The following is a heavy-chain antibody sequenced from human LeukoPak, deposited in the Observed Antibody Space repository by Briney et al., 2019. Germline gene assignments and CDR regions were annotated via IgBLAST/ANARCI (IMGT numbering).Heavy chain of an antibody. Sequence: PSETLSLTCAVYGGSFSGYYWSWIRQPPGKGLEWIGEINHSGSTNYNPSLKSRVTISVDTSKNQFSLKLSSVTAADTAVYYCARGRPVLLWFGEPSSGFDPWGQGNLVTVSS. J-gene: IGHJ5*02. CDR1: GGSFSGYY. CDR3: ARGRPVLLWFGEPSSGFDP. D-gene: IGHD3-10*01. V-gene: IGHV4-34*01. CDR2: INHSGST.